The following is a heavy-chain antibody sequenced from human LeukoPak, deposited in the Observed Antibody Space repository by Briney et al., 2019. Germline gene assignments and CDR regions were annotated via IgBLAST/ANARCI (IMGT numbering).Heavy chain of an antibody. D-gene: IGHD3-22*01. CDR2: INHSGST. Sequence: SETLSLTCAVYGGSFSGYYWSWIRQPPGKGLEWIGEINHSGSTNYNPSLKSRVTISVDTSKNQFSLKLSSVTAADTAAYYCARRSYYYDSSGYYYLPFDYWGQGTLVTVSS. CDR1: GGSFSGYY. V-gene: IGHV4-34*01. J-gene: IGHJ4*02. CDR3: ARRSYYYDSSGYYYLPFDY.